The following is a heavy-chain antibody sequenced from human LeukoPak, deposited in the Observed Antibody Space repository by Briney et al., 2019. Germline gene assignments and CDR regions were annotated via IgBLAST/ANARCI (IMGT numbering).Heavy chain of an antibody. J-gene: IGHJ4*02. D-gene: IGHD4-17*01. CDR3: ARSITVTTF. CDR1: GFTFSSYA. Sequence: GGSLRLSCAASGFTFSSYAMSWVRQAPGKGLEWVANIKQDGSEKYYVDSVKGRFTISRDNAKNSLYLQMNSLRAEDTAVYYCARSITVTTFWGQGTLVTVSS. V-gene: IGHV3-7*03. CDR2: IKQDGSEK.